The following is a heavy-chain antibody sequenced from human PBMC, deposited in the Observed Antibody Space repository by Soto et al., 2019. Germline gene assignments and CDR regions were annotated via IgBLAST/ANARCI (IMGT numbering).Heavy chain of an antibody. CDR3: ARYRREAVAGYTLDN. CDR2: VYNSGST. Sequence: PSETLSLTCTVSGGSISSNYWTWIRQPPGKGLEWIGYVYNSGSTNYNPSPKSRVTISEDTSKSQFPLKVNSMTAADTAVYYCARYRREAVAGYTLDNWGQGILVTVSS. CDR1: GGSISSNY. V-gene: IGHV4-59*01. J-gene: IGHJ4*02. D-gene: IGHD6-13*01.